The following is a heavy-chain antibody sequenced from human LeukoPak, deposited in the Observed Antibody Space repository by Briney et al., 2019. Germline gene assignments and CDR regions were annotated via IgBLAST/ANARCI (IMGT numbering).Heavy chain of an antibody. Sequence: SETLSLTCTVSGGSNSSYYWSWIRQPPGKGLEWIGYIYYSGSTNYNPSLRSRVTISVDTSKNQFSLKLSSVTAADTAVYYCARDPGSSWSRGFNWFDPWGQGTLVTVSS. CDR1: GGSNSSYY. J-gene: IGHJ5*02. D-gene: IGHD6-13*01. CDR3: ARDPGSSWSRGFNWFDP. V-gene: IGHV4-59*01. CDR2: IYYSGST.